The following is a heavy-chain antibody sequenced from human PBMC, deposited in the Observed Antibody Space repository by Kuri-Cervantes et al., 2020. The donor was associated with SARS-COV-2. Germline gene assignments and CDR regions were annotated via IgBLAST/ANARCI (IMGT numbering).Heavy chain of an antibody. CDR3: ARDRRGYSYGFALNWFDP. D-gene: IGHD5-18*01. J-gene: IGHJ5*02. V-gene: IGHV1-69*06. Sequence: SVKVSCKASGGTFSSYAISWVRQAPGQGLEWMGGIIPIFGTANYAQKFQGRVTITADKSTSTAYMELSSLRSEDTAAYYCARDRRGYSYGFALNWFDPWGQGTLVTVSS. CDR1: GGTFSSYA. CDR2: IIPIFGTA.